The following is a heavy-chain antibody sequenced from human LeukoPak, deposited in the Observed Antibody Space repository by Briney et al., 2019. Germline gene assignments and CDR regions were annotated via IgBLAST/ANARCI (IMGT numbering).Heavy chain of an antibody. CDR2: ISGSSSNT. V-gene: IGHV1-18*01. J-gene: IGHJ3*01. CDR1: GYTFISHG. CDR3: VTFHRWDAFDF. D-gene: IGHD1-20*01. Sequence: GASVKVSFKAYGYTFISHGISWVRQAPGQGLEWMGWISGSSSNTNYAQRLQGRVTMTRDTSTSTVYMEVSSLRSEDTAVYYCVTFHRWDAFDFWGQGTLVTVSS.